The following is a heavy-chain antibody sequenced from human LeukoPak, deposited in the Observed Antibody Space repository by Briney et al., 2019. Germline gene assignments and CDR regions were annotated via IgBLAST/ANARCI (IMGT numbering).Heavy chain of an antibody. CDR2: ISWNSGSI. CDR1: GFTFDDYA. V-gene: IGHV3-9*01. Sequence: GGSLRLSCAASGFTFDDYAMHWVRQAPGKGLEWVSGISWNSGSIGYADSVKGRFTISRDNAKNSLYLQMNSLRAEDTAVYYCAKSENYYDSSGYYYYWGQGTLVTVSS. J-gene: IGHJ4*02. D-gene: IGHD3-22*01. CDR3: AKSENYYDSSGYYYY.